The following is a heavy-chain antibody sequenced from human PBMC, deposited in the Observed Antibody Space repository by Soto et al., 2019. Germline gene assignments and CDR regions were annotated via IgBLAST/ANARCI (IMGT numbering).Heavy chain of an antibody. D-gene: IGHD6-19*01. Sequence: YWSWVRPPPGKALEWIGYIYNSGITNYKPSLKSRVTISVDTSKNQFSLNLTSVTAAAKAVYFFATHVRGWNRGRYYPYGIDVWVQGTTVTLFS. V-gene: IGHV4-61*07. CDR2: IYNSGIT. CDR1: Y. CDR3: ATHVRGWNRGRYYPYGIDV. J-gene: IGHJ6*02.